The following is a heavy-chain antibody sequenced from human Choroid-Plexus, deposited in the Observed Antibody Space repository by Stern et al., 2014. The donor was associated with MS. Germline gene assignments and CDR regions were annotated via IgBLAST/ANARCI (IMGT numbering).Heavy chain of an antibody. J-gene: IGHJ4*02. V-gene: IGHV5-51*01. CDR2: IYPYDSET. CDR3: ARHVQGFDY. Sequence: VQLVQSGAEVKKPGESLKISCKVSGYSLTVYYIAWVRQMPGKGLEWMGVIYPYDSETTYSPSFQGPITISADKSTTTAYLQWSSLRASDTAMYYCARHVQGFDYWGQGTLVTVSS. CDR1: GYSLTVYY.